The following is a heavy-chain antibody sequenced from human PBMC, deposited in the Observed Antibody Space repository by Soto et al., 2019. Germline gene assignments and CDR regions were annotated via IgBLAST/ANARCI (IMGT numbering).Heavy chain of an antibody. J-gene: IGHJ2*01. CDR3: ASERHDVLAGRPWVWDFDL. CDR2: INDRGSI. Sequence: QVQLQQWGAGPLRPLETLSLTCGVSGGSFSGYYWAWIRQSPGKGLEWIGEINDRGSINYNPSLKRRVRISVDTSKNHHTLNLRSVTAADTGVYHGASERHDVLAGRPWVWDFDLWGRGPLVAVSS. D-gene: IGHD3-9*01. V-gene: IGHV4-34*01. CDR1: GGSFSGYY.